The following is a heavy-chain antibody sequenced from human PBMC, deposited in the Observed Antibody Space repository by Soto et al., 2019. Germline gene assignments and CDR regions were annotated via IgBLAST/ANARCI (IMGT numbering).Heavy chain of an antibody. D-gene: IGHD1-26*01. CDR1: GYTFTSYG. V-gene: IGHV1-18*01. J-gene: IGHJ4*02. CDR3: ARVESFTSGSYLFDY. CDR2: ISAYNGNT. Sequence: ASVKVSCKASGYTFTSYGISWVRQAPGQGLEWMGWISAYNGNTNYAQKLQGRVTMTTDTSTSTAYMELRSLRSDDTAVYYCARVESFTSGSYLFDYWGQGTLVTVSS.